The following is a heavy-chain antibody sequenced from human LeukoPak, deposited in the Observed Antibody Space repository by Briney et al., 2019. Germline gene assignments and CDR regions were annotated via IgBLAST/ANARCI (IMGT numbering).Heavy chain of an antibody. J-gene: IGHJ4*02. D-gene: IGHD2-2*01. CDR2: INPNSGGT. V-gene: IGHV1-2*02. CDR3: ARIFCSSASCYFFDY. CDR1: GYTFSGYY. Sequence: ASVNVSCKASGYTFSGYYMHWVRQAPGQGLEWMGWINPNSGGTNYAQKFQSRLTMTRDTSISTAYMELSRLRSDDTAVYFCARIFCSSASCYFFDYWGQGTMVTVSS.